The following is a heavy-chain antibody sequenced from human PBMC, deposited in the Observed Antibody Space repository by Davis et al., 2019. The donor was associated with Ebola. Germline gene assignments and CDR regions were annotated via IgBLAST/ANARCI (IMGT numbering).Heavy chain of an antibody. CDR3: ARAPAPAGPFDP. Sequence: SETLSLPCTVSGGSISSYYWSWIRQPPGKGLEWIGYIYYSGSTNYNPSLKSRVTISVDTSKNQFSLKLSSVTAADTAVYYCARAPAPAGPFDPWGQGTLVTVSS. J-gene: IGHJ5*02. D-gene: IGHD2-2*01. CDR2: IYYSGST. V-gene: IGHV4-59*12. CDR1: GGSISSYY.